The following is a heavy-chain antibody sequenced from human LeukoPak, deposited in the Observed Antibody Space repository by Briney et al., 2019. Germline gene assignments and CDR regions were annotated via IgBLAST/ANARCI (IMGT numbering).Heavy chain of an antibody. Sequence: PSETLSLTCTVSGGSISSYYWSWIQQPPGKGLEWIGYIYYSGSTNYNPSLKSRVTISVDTSKNQFSLKLSSVTAADTAVYYCARGSPYSSSFCFDYWGQGTLVTVSS. V-gene: IGHV4-59*01. J-gene: IGHJ4*02. CDR2: IYYSGST. D-gene: IGHD6-6*01. CDR3: ARGSPYSSSFCFDY. CDR1: GGSISSYY.